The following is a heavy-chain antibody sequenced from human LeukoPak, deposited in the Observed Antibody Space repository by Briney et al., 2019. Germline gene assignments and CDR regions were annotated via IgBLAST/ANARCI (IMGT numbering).Heavy chain of an antibody. J-gene: IGHJ6*04. CDR1: GYTFTGYY. CDR2: INPNSGGT. Sequence: ASVKVSCKASGYTFTGYYMHWVRQAPGQGLEWMGWINPNSGGTNHAQKFQGWVTMTRDTSISTAYMELSRLRSDDTAVYYCARAPSWGGVPAALYYYYYGMDVWGKGTTVTVSS. D-gene: IGHD2-2*01. V-gene: IGHV1-2*04. CDR3: ARAPSWGGVPAALYYYYYGMDV.